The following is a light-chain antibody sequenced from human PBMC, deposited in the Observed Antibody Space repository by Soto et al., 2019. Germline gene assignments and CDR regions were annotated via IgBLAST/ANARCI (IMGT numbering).Light chain of an antibody. Sequence: ERVMTQSPATLSVSPGERATLSCRASQSVSSNLAWYQQKRGQAPRLLIYGASTRAPGIPARFSGSGSGTEFTLTISSLQSEDFAIYYCQQYNNWPPITFGQGTRLEIK. CDR2: GAS. J-gene: IGKJ5*01. CDR1: QSVSSN. V-gene: IGKV3-15*01. CDR3: QQYNNWPPIT.